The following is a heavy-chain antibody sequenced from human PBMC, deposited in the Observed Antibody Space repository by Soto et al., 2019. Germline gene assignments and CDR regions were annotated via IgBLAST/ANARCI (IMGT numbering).Heavy chain of an antibody. CDR1: GDSVSSNSAA. CDR3: AGERLLYLSYYGMDG. D-gene: IGHD2-2*02. CDR2: TYYRSKWYN. V-gene: IGHV6-1*01. Sequence: PSHTLSLTCAISGDSVSSNSAAWNWIRQSPSRGLEWLGRTYYRSKWYNDYAVSVKSRITINPDTSKNQLSLQLNSVTPEDTAVYYCAGERLLYLSYYGMDGWGQGTTVTVYS. J-gene: IGHJ6*02.